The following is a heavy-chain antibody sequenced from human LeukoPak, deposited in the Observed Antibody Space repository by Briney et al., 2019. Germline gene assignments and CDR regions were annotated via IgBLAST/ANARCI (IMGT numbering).Heavy chain of an antibody. V-gene: IGHV3-74*01. Sequence: PGGSLRLSCAASGFTFDDYAMHWVRQAPGKGLVWVSRINSDGSSTSYADSVKGRFTISRDNAKNTLYLQMNSLRAEDTAVYYCARAVADSINPWGQGTLVTVSS. CDR2: INSDGSST. CDR1: GFTFDDYA. J-gene: IGHJ5*02. CDR3: ARAVADSINP. D-gene: IGHD6-13*01.